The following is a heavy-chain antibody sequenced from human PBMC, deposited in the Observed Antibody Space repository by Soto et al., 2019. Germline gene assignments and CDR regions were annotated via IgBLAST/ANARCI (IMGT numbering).Heavy chain of an antibody. J-gene: IGHJ6*02. CDR2: IYHSGNT. D-gene: IGHD3-10*01. Sequence: QLQLQESGSGLVKPSQTLSLTCAVSGGSISSGGFFWTWLRQPPGKGLEWIGYIYHSGNTYYNPSLKSRVTISVDRSNNQFSLKLSSVPAADTAVYYCARGPYGSGHYQYYYGMDVWGQGTTVTVSS. CDR3: ARGPYGSGHYQYYYGMDV. CDR1: GGSISSGGFF. V-gene: IGHV4-30-2*01.